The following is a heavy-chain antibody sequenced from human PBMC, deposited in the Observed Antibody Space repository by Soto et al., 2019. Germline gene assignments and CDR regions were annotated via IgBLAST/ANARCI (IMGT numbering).Heavy chain of an antibody. CDR3: TTEGVWLIYYYYGMDV. CDR2: IKSKTDGGTT. Sequence: PGGSLRLSCAASGFTFSNAWMSWVRQAPGKGLEWVGRIKSKTDGGTTDYAAPVKGRFTISRDDSKNTLYLQMNSLKTEDTAVYYCTTEGVWLIYYYYGMDVWGQGTTVTVSS. J-gene: IGHJ6*02. CDR1: GFTFSNAW. D-gene: IGHD5-18*01. V-gene: IGHV3-15*01.